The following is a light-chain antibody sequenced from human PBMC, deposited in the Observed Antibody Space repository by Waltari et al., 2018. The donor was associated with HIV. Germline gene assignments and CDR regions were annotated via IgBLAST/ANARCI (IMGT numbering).Light chain of an antibody. V-gene: IGLV7-43*01. CDR1: FGTDSSSCY. J-gene: IGLJ2*01. Sequence: QTVVTQESSLTVSPGGTVTLTCGLSFGTDSSSCYPNWIQQKPGHPPTALMFGGSSRQRLAAARYSGSIFCYKATLTLTAVHSEDEATSYCLLYVGGSYLFGGGTCVTVL. CDR3: LLYVGGSYL. CDR2: GGS.